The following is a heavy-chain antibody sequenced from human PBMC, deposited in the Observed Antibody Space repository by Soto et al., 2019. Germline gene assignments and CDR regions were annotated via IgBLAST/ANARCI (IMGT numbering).Heavy chain of an antibody. CDR1: GGTFSSYA. J-gene: IGHJ4*02. Sequence: SVKVSCKASGGTFSSYAISWVRQAPGQGLEWMGGIIPIFGTANYAQKFQGRVTITADKSTSTAYMELSSLRSEDTAVYYCARGTGYCSGGSCYTTSQYYFDYWGQGTLVTVSS. V-gene: IGHV1-69*06. CDR2: IIPIFGTA. CDR3: ARGTGYCSGGSCYTTSQYYFDY. D-gene: IGHD2-15*01.